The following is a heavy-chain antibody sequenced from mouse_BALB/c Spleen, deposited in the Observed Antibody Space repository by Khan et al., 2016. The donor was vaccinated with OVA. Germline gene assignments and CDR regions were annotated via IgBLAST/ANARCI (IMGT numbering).Heavy chain of an antibody. J-gene: IGHJ4*01. CDR3: AREGLRGVGMDY. D-gene: IGHD2-4*01. CDR2: IYPGDGDT. V-gene: IGHV1S56*01. Sequence: QVQLQQSGPELVKPGALVKISCKASGYTFTAYDINWVKQRPGQGLEWIGWIYPGDGDTRYNENFKGKATLTADKSSNTAYMPLSSLTSEDSVFYCCAREGLRGVGMDYWGQGTSVSVSS. CDR1: GYTFTAYD.